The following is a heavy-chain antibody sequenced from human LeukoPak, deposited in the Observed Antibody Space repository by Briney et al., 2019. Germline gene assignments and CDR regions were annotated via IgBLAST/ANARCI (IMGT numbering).Heavy chain of an antibody. D-gene: IGHD6-13*01. CDR1: GGSISSSSYY. Sequence: SETLSLTCTVSGGSISSSSYYWGWIRQPPGKGLEWIGSIYYSGSTYYNPSLKSRVTISVDTSKNQFSLKLSSVTAADTAVYYCASLSEIAAPIDPWGQGTLVTVSA. CDR3: ASLSEIAAPIDP. J-gene: IGHJ5*02. CDR2: IYYSGST. V-gene: IGHV4-39*01.